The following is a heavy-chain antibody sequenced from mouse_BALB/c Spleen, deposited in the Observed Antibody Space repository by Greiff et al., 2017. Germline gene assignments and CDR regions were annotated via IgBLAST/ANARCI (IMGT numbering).Heavy chain of an antibody. Sequence: DVMLVESGGGLVKPGGSLKLSCAASGFTFSSYAMSWVRQTPEKRLEWVASISSGGSTYYPDSVKGRFTISRDNARNILYLQMSSLRSEDTAMYYCARGDYYGSPSMDYWGQGTSVTVSS. CDR1: GFTFSSYA. V-gene: IGHV5-6-5*01. D-gene: IGHD1-1*01. CDR2: ISSGGST. J-gene: IGHJ4*01. CDR3: ARGDYYGSPSMDY.